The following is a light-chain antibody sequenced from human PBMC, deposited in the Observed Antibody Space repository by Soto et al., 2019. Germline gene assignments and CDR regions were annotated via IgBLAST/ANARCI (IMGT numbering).Light chain of an antibody. CDR2: VAS. J-gene: IGKJ1*01. V-gene: IGKV3-15*01. Sequence: EIVMTQSPATLSVSPGEGATLSCRASQSVSSNLAWYQQKPGQAPRLLIYVASTRATGIPARFSGSGSGTEFTLTISSLQSEDFAVYYCLQYNNWWTFGQGTKVDI. CDR3: LQYNNWWT. CDR1: QSVSSN.